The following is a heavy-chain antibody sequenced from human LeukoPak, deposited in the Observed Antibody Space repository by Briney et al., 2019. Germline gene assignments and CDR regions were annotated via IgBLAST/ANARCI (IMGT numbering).Heavy chain of an antibody. CDR3: AGEKGDYYDSGGWYYFDY. V-gene: IGHV1-69*01. CDR2: IIPIFGTA. Sequence: GSSVKVSCKASGGTFSSYAISWVRQAPGQGLEWMGGIIPIFGTANYAQKYQGRVTITADESTSTAYMELSSLRSEDTAVYYCAGEKGDYYDSGGWYYFDYWGQGTLVTVSS. CDR1: GGTFSSYA. D-gene: IGHD3-22*01. J-gene: IGHJ4*02.